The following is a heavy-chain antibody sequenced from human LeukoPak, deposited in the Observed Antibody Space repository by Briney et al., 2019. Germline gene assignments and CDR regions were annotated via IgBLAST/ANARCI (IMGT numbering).Heavy chain of an antibody. V-gene: IGHV3-53*01. CDR2: IYSGGST. J-gene: IGHJ4*02. CDR1: GFTVSSNY. Sequence: GSLRLSCAASGFTVSSNYMSWVRRAPGKGLEWVSVIYSGGSTYYADSVKGRFTISRDNSKNTLYLQMNSLRAEDTAVYYCARRDFNDYGDYVAFFDYWGQGTLVTVSS. D-gene: IGHD4-17*01. CDR3: ARRDFNDYGDYVAFFDY.